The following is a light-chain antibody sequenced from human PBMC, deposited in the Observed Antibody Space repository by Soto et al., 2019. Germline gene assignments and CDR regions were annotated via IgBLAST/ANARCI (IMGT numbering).Light chain of an antibody. CDR3: QQYNNWPRT. CDR2: DAS. Sequence: EIVMTQSPATLSVSPGERATLSCRASQGVSSSLGWYQQPAGQAPRLLIYDASTRATGIPARFSGSGSGTEFTLTISSLQSEDFAIYYCQQYNNWPRTFGQGTRVEI. CDR1: QGVSSS. V-gene: IGKV3-15*01. J-gene: IGKJ1*01.